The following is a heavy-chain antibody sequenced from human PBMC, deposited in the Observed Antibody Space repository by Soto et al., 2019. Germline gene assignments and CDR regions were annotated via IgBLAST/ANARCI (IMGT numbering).Heavy chain of an antibody. D-gene: IGHD2-2*01. CDR3: ASLPNCCSTSCPGAFDI. J-gene: IGHJ3*02. CDR1: GYSFTSYC. CDR2: IYPGDSDT. Sequence: PGESLRISCKGSGYSFTSYCIGWVRQMPGKGLEWMGIIYPGDSDTRYSPSFQGQVTISADKCISTAYLQWSSLKASDTAMYYCASLPNCCSTSCPGAFDIWGQGTMVTVSS. V-gene: IGHV5-51*01.